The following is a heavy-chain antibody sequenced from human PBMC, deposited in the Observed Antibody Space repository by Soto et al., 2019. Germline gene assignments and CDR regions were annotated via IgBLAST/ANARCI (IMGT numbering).Heavy chain of an antibody. CDR1: GGTFSSYA. V-gene: IGHV1-69*13. CDR3: ARDGSKGYSYFYGMDV. Sequence: ASVKVSCKASGGTFSSYAISWVRQAPGQGLEWMGGIIPIFGTANYAQKFQGRVTITAYESTSTAYMELSSLRSEDTAVYYCARDGSKGYSYFYGMDVWGQGTTVTVSS. CDR2: IIPIFGTA. D-gene: IGHD5-18*01. J-gene: IGHJ6*02.